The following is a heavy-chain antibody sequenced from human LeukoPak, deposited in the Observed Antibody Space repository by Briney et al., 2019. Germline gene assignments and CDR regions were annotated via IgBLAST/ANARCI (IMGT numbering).Heavy chain of an antibody. Sequence: SETLSLTCAVYGGSFSGYYWSWIRQPPGKGLEWIGEINHSGSTNYNPSLKSRVTISVATSKNQFSLKLSSVTAADTAVYYCARGRYCSSTSCLMDAWGKGTTVTVSS. CDR2: INHSGST. D-gene: IGHD2-2*01. CDR1: GGSFSGYY. V-gene: IGHV4-34*01. J-gene: IGHJ6*03. CDR3: ARGRYCSSTSCLMDA.